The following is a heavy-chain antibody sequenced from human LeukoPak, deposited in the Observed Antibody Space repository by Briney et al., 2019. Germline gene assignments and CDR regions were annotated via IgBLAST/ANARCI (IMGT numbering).Heavy chain of an antibody. Sequence: GGSLRLSCVASGFTFSSYWMHWVRQAPGKGLVWVSHINSDGSSTTYADSVKGRFTISRDNAKNTLYLQMNSLRAEGTAVYYCARDGLAAITFDYWGQGILVTVSS. J-gene: IGHJ4*02. D-gene: IGHD5-24*01. V-gene: IGHV3-74*01. CDR1: GFTFSSYW. CDR3: ARDGLAAITFDY. CDR2: INSDGSST.